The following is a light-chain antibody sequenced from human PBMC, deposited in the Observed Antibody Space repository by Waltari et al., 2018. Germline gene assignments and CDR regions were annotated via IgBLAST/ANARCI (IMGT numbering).Light chain of an antibody. V-gene: IGLV2-11*01. CDR1: SSDVGGYNY. CDR2: DVS. CDR3: CSYAGSYFV. Sequence: QSALTQPRSVSGSPGQSVPISCTGTSSDVGGYNYVSWYQQHPGKAPKLMIYDVSKRPSGVPDRFSGSKSGNTASLTISGLQAEDEADYYCCSYAGSYFVFGGGTKLTVL. J-gene: IGLJ2*01.